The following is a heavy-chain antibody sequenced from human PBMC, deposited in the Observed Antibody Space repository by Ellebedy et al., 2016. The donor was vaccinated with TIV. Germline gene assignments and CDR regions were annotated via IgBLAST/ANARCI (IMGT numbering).Heavy chain of an antibody. V-gene: IGHV4-61*01. CDR3: AGGSYTPYGMDV. Sequence: SETLSLTCKVSGGSVSSGSHYWNWIRQPPGKGLEWIGYRYYIGTTNYNPSLKSRVTITEDTSKNQFSLRLSSVTAADTAVHYCAGGSYTPYGMDVWGQGTTVTISS. CDR2: RYYIGTT. J-gene: IGHJ6*02. CDR1: GGSVSSGSHY. D-gene: IGHD1-26*01.